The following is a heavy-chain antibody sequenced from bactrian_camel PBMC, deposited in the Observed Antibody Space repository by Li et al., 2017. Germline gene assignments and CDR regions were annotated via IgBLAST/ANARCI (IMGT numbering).Heavy chain of an antibody. Sequence: QVQLVESGGGLVQAGGSLRLTCTVSGLTFADYGMGWLRQAPGKSREGVSCIAWGDGGTYYGDSVKGRFTSSRDNAKNTLYLQMDTLEPEDTAMYYCAVDLDCAGPWESSYHGQGTQVTVS. J-gene: IGHJ4*01. V-gene: IGHV3S63*01. CDR1: GLTFADYG. D-gene: IGHD1*01. CDR2: IAWGDGGT.